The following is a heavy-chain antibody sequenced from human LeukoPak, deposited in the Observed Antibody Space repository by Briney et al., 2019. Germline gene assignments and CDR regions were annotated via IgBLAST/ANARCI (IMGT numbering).Heavy chain of an antibody. J-gene: IGHJ3*02. Sequence: SETLSLTCTVSGGSISSYYWSWIRQPPGKGVEWIGYIYYSGSTNYNPSLKSRVTISVDTSKNQFSLKLSSVTAADTAVYYCARDENPVTNDAFDIWGQGTMVTVSS. CDR1: GGSISSYY. CDR2: IYYSGST. V-gene: IGHV4-59*01. CDR3: ARDENPVTNDAFDI. D-gene: IGHD2-21*02.